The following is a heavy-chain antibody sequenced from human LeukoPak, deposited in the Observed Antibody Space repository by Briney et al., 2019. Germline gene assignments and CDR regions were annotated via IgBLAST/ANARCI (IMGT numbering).Heavy chain of an antibody. CDR3: ARGFGGGSTSYAYPFGY. CDR1: GGSISSGGYY. J-gene: IGHJ4*02. D-gene: IGHD2-2*01. CDR2: IYYSGST. V-gene: IGHV4-31*03. Sequence: SETLSLTCTVSGGSISSGGYYWSWIRQHPGKGLEWIGYIYYSGSTYYNPSLKSRITISVDTSKNQFSLKLSSVTAADTAVYYCARGFGGGSTSYAYPFGYWGQGTLVTVSS.